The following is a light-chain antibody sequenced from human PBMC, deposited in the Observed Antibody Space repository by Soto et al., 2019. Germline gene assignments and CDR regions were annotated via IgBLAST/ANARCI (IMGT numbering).Light chain of an antibody. CDR3: QQYYSYPPT. CDR1: QGISSY. Sequence: IQLTQSPSFLSASVGDGVTITCRAIQGISSYLAWYQQKPGKAPKLLIYAASTLQSGVPSRFSGSGSGTDFTLTISCLQSEDFATYYCQQYYSYPPTFGQGTRLENK. V-gene: IGKV1-8*01. J-gene: IGKJ5*01. CDR2: AAS.